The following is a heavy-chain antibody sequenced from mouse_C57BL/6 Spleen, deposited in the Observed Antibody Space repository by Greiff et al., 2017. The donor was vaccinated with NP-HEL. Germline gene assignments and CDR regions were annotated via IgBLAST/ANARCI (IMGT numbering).Heavy chain of an antibody. D-gene: IGHD1-1*01. V-gene: IGHV1-5*01. CDR3: TKAWFTTVVATNYWYFDV. CDR1: GYTFTSYW. Sequence: EVQLQQSGTVLARPGASVKMSCKTSGYTFTSYWMHWVKQRPGQGLEWIGAIYPGNSDTSYNQKFKGKAKLTAVTSASTAYMELSSLTNEDSAVYYCTKAWFTTVVATNYWYFDVWGTGTTVTVSS. CDR2: IYPGNSDT. J-gene: IGHJ1*03.